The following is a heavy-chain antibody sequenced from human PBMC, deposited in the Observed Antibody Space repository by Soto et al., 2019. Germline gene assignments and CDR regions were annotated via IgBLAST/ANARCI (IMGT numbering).Heavy chain of an antibody. CDR2: ISASDGST. J-gene: IGHJ4*02. CDR3: ATYYFGSGSYYRFDN. Sequence: VQSGGEVKKPGASVRVSCKASGYAFSFGFSWVRQAPGQGLEWMGWISASDGSTNSAQKFRGRISLTTDTSTNTAYLDLLSLTSDDTSVYFCATYYFGSGSYYRFDNCGQGTLGTVSS. D-gene: IGHD3-10*01. V-gene: IGHV1-18*01. CDR1: GYAFSFG.